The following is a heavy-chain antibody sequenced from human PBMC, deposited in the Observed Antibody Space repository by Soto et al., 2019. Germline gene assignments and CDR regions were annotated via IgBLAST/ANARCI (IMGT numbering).Heavy chain of an antibody. J-gene: IGHJ6*02. CDR3: ARMRRDGYNFDYYYGMDV. V-gene: IGHV3-30*03. CDR2: ISYDGSNK. CDR1: GFTFSSYG. D-gene: IGHD5-12*01. Sequence: PGGSLRLSCAASGFTFSSYGMHWVRQAPGKGLEWVAVISYDGSNKYYADSVKGRFTISRDNSKNTLYLQMSSLRSEDTAVYYCARMRRDGYNFDYYYGMDVWGQGTTVTVSS.